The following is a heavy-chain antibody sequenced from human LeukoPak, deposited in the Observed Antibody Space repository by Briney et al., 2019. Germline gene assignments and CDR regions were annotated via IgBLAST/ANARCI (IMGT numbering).Heavy chain of an antibody. D-gene: IGHD3-10*01. Sequence: SETLSLTCTVSGGSISHFYWSWIRQSPGKGLEWIGYLSNSGPTNYNPSLKSRVTISVETSRKQLSLKLTSLTAADTAVYFCARHQFYFDSGRSSPETFWFDPWGQGTLVTVSS. CDR3: ARHQFYFDSGRSSPETFWFDP. CDR1: GGSISHFY. V-gene: IGHV4-59*08. CDR2: LSNSGPT. J-gene: IGHJ5*02.